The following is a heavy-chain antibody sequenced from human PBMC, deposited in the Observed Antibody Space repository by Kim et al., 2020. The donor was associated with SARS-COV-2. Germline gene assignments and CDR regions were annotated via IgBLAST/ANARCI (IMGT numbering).Heavy chain of an antibody. D-gene: IGHD3-16*01. CDR1: GGSISSYY. Sequence: SETLSLTCTVSGGSISSYYWSWIRQPPGKGLEWIGYIYYSGSTNYNPSLKSRVTISVDTSKNQFSLKLSSVTAADTAVYYCARHGFRGFWGQEPWVWGQGTTVTVSS. J-gene: IGHJ6*02. V-gene: IGHV4-59*08. CDR3: ARHGFRGFWGQEPWV. CDR2: IYYSGST.